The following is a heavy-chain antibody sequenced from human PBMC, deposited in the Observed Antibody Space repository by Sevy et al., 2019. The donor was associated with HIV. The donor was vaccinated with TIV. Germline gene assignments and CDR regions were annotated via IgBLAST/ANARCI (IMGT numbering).Heavy chain of an antibody. CDR2: LSFGIGKI. V-gene: IGHV3-23*01. CDR3: AREGCTRPHDY. Sequence: GGSLRLSCAASGFAFYDYSMSWIRQAPGKGLEWVATLSFGIGKINYADSVKGRFTISRDNSKNSFYLQMDNLRVEDTALYYCAREGCTRPHDYWGQGTRVTVSS. D-gene: IGHD2-8*01. J-gene: IGHJ4*02. CDR1: GFAFYDYS.